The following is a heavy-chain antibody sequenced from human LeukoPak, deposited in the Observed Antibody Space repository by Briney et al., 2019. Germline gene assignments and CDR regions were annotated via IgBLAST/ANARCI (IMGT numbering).Heavy chain of an antibody. D-gene: IGHD3-10*01. Sequence: SETLSLTCTVSGGSISSSSYYWGWIRQPPGKGLEWIGSIYYSGSTYYNPSLKSRVTISVDTSRNQFSLKLSSVTAADTAVYYCARRYYGSGSYFRGAFDIWGQGTMVTVSS. CDR3: ARRYYGSGSYFRGAFDI. CDR2: IYYSGST. CDR1: GGSISSSSYY. J-gene: IGHJ3*02. V-gene: IGHV4-39*07.